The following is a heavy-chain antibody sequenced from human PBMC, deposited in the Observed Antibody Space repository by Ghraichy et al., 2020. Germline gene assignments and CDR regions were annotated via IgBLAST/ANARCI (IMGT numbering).Heavy chain of an antibody. CDR1: GGSISSYY. V-gene: IGHV4-59*01. D-gene: IGHD5-24*01. CDR3: ARDRGPGNRDGYHDY. CDR2: IYYSGST. J-gene: IGHJ4*02. Sequence: SETLSLTCTVSGGSISSYYWSWIRQPPGKGLEWIGYIYYSGSTNYNPSLKSRVTISVDTSKNQFSLKLSSVTAADTAVYYCARDRGPGNRDGYHDYWGQGTLVTVSS.